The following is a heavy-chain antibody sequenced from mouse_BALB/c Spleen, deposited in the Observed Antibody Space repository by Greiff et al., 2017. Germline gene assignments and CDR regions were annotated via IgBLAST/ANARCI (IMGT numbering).Heavy chain of an antibody. CDR2: ISSGGGNT. CDR3: ARYYYGSRFAY. V-gene: IGHV5-9*03. D-gene: IGHD1-1*01. CDR1: GFTFSSYT. Sequence: EVKLMESGGGLVKPGGSLKLSCAASGFTFSSYTMPWVRQTPEKRLEWVATISSGGGNTYYPDSVKGRITISRDNANNNLYLQMSSLRSEDTALYYCARYYYGSRFAYWGQGTLVTVSA. J-gene: IGHJ3*01.